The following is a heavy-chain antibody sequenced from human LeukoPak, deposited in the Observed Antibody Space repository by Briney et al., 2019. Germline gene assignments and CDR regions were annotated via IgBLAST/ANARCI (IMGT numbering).Heavy chain of an antibody. CDR1: GFTFSSCA. Sequence: PGGSLRLSCAASGFTFSSCAMSWVRQAPGKGLECVSAISGSGGSTYYADSVKGRFTISRDNSKNTLYLQMNSLRAEDTAVYYCAKDGGGDQWLVKGNWGQGTLVTVSS. V-gene: IGHV3-23*01. CDR3: AKDGGGDQWLVKGN. D-gene: IGHD6-19*01. J-gene: IGHJ4*02. CDR2: ISGSGGST.